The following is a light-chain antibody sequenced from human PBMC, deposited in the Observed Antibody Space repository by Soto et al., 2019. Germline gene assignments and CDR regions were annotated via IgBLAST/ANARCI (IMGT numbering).Light chain of an antibody. Sequence: DIPMTQSPSTLSASVGDRVTITCRASQRISWWLAWYQQKPGKAPKVLIYDASRLESGVPSRFSGSGSGTEFTLTISSLQPDDFATYYCQQYDSYPYAFGQGTKLEIK. CDR3: QQYDSYPYA. V-gene: IGKV1-5*01. CDR1: QRISWW. J-gene: IGKJ2*01. CDR2: DAS.